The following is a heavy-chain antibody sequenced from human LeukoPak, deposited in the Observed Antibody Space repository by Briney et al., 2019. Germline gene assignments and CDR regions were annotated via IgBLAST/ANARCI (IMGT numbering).Heavy chain of an antibody. Sequence: SETLSLTCAVSGGSISSNNWWGWVRQPPGKGLEWIGEIYHSGSPNYNPSLKSRVTISVDKSRNHFSLNLSSVTAADTAVYYCARVNINYWHSCDYWGQGTLVTVSS. CDR3: ARVNINYWHSCDY. V-gene: IGHV4-4*02. J-gene: IGHJ4*02. CDR1: GGSISSNNW. D-gene: IGHD1/OR15-1a*01. CDR2: IYHSGSP.